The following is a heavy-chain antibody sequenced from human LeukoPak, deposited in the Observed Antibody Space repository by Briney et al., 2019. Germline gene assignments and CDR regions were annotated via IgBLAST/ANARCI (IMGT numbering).Heavy chain of an antibody. Sequence: GGSLRLSCAASGFTFSSYWMQWVRQAPGKGVVGVSRINSDGCSTSYADSVKGRFTISRDNAKNTLYLQMNSLRAEDTGVYYCARRAYFDYWGQGTLVTVSS. CDR3: ARRAYFDY. CDR2: INSDGCST. V-gene: IGHV3-74*01. J-gene: IGHJ4*02. CDR1: GFTFSSYW.